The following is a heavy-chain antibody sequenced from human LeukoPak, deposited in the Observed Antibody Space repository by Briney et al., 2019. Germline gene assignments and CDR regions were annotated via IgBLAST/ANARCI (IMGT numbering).Heavy chain of an antibody. Sequence: GASVKVSCKASGYTFTSYYMHWVRQAPGQGLEWMGIINPSGGSTSYAQKFQGRVTMTRDTSTSTVYMELSSLRSEDTAVYYCARDRVVYYDSSGCYYGWFDPWGQGTLVTVSS. D-gene: IGHD3-22*01. J-gene: IGHJ5*02. V-gene: IGHV1-46*01. CDR2: INPSGGST. CDR1: GYTFTSYY. CDR3: ARDRVVYYDSSGCYYGWFDP.